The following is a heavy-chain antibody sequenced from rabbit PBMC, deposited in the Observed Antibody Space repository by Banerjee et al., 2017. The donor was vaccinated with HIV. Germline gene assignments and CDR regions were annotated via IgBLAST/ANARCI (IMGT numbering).Heavy chain of an antibody. V-gene: IGHV1S39*01. D-gene: IGHD4-1*01. CDR1: GFDFSTYG. CDR3: ARDLDGVIGWNFGW. CDR2: IDPVFGST. J-gene: IGHJ3*01. Sequence: QEQLVESGGGLVQPGGSLKLSCKASGFDFSTYGVSWVRQAPGKGLEWIGYIDPVFGSTVYASWVNGRFTISRTSSTTVTLRMTSLTAADTATYFCARDLDGVIGWNFGWWGQGTLVTVS.